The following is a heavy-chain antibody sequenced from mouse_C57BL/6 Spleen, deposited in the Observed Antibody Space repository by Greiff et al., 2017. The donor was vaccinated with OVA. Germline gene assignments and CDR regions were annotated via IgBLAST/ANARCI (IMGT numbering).Heavy chain of an antibody. CDR3: ARSGYYGSSYGDYFDY. D-gene: IGHD1-1*01. V-gene: IGHV1-69*01. J-gene: IGHJ2*01. CDR2: IDPSDSYT. Sequence: QVQLQQPGAELVMPGASVKLSCKASGYTFTSYWMHWVKQRPGQGLEWIGEIDPSDSYTNYNQKFKGKSTLTVDKSSSTAYMQLSSLTSEDSAVYYCARSGYYGSSYGDYFDYWGQGTTLTVSS. CDR1: GYTFTSYW.